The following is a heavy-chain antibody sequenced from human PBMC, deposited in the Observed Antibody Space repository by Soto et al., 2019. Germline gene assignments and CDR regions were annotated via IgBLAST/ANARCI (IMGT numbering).Heavy chain of an antibody. CDR2: INPDSGVT. Sequence: QVQLVQSGAEVKKPGASVKVSCMASGYTFTSYYMHWVRQAPGQGLEWMGWINPDSGVTYYPHKFQDRVTMTRDTSISTAYMELSRLTSDDMALYYCARDRGVRDVWGQGTTVIVSS. J-gene: IGHJ6*02. CDR3: ARDRGVRDV. D-gene: IGHD2-8*01. CDR1: GYTFTSYY. V-gene: IGHV1-2*02.